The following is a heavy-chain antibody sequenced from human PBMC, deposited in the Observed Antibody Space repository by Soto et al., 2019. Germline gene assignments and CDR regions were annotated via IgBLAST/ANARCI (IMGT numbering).Heavy chain of an antibody. J-gene: IGHJ4*02. D-gene: IGHD3-10*01. CDR3: ARDRDDYGSGNYYTRFDF. V-gene: IGHV1-69*01. Sequence: QVQLVQSGAEVKKPGSSVKVSCKASGGIFSTYAISWLRQAPGQGLEWMGGIIPLFGTPNYAQRFQGRVTITADESTRTAYMELSRLRSEDTAVYYCARDRDDYGSGNYYTRFDFWGQGTLVTVSS. CDR1: GGIFSTYA. CDR2: IIPLFGTP.